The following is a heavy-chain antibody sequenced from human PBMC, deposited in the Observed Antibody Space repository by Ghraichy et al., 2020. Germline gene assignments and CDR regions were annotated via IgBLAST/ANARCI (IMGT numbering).Heavy chain of an antibody. CDR3: ARVTPVGYTRYGMDV. J-gene: IGHJ6*02. Sequence: SQTLSLTCAVYGGSFSGYYWSWIRQPPGKGLEWIGEINHSGSTNYNPSLKSRVTISVDTSKNQFSLKLSSVTAADTAVYYCARVTPVGYTRYGMDVWGQGTTVTVSS. CDR2: INHSGST. CDR1: GGSFSGYY. V-gene: IGHV4-34*01. D-gene: IGHD5-24*01.